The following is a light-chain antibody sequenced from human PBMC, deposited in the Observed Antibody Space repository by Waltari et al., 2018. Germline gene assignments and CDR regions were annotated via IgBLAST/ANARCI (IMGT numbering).Light chain of an antibody. CDR3: QQYYTTPPWT. Sequence: DIVMTQSPDSLAVSLGERATINCKSSQSVLYSSNNKNYLAWYQQKPGQPPKLLVYWASTRESGGPDRFRGSGSGTDFTLTISSLQAEDVAVYYCQQYYTTPPWTFGQGTKVEIK. CDR1: QSVLYSSNNKNY. CDR2: WAS. V-gene: IGKV4-1*01. J-gene: IGKJ1*01.